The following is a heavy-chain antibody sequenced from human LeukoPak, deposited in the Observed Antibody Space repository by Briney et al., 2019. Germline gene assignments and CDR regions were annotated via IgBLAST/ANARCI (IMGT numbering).Heavy chain of an antibody. CDR2: ISGSGGST. CDR3: AKSPPQLLWFGEFHQNWFDP. D-gene: IGHD3-10*01. J-gene: IGHJ5*02. V-gene: IGHV3-23*01. Sequence: GGSLRLSCAASGFTFSSYAMSWVRQAPGKGLEWVSAISGSGGSTYYADPVKGRFTISRDNSKNTLYLQMNSLRAEDTAVYYCAKSPPQLLWFGEFHQNWFDPWGQGTLVTVSS. CDR1: GFTFSSYA.